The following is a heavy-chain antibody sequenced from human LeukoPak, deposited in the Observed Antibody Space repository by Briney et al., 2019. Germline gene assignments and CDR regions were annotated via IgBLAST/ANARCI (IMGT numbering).Heavy chain of an antibody. CDR3: ARDSPGSVVVAATRSGYYGMDV. J-gene: IGHJ6*02. CDR2: ISAYNGNT. D-gene: IGHD2-15*01. CDR1: GYTFTSYG. Sequence: ASVKVSCKASGYTFTSYGISWVRQAPGQGLEWTGWISAYNGNTNYAQKLQGRVTMTTDTSTSTAYMELRSLRSDDTAVYYCARDSPGSVVVAATRSGYYGMDVWGQGTTVTVSS. V-gene: IGHV1-18*01.